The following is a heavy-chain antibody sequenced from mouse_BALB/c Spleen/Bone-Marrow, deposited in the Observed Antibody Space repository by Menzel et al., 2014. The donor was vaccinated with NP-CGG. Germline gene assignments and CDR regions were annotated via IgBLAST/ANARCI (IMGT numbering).Heavy chain of an antibody. Sequence: QVQLQQSGAELAKPGASVKMSCKASGYTFTIYWMHWVKQRPGQGLEWIGYIDPSTGYTEYNQKFKDKATLTADKSSSTAYMQLSSLTSEDSAVYYCARSGTVVDSALIYWGQGTLVTVSA. CDR1: GYTFTIYW. CDR3: ARSGTVVDSALIY. J-gene: IGHJ3*01. CDR2: IDPSTGYT. D-gene: IGHD1-1*01. V-gene: IGHV1-7*01.